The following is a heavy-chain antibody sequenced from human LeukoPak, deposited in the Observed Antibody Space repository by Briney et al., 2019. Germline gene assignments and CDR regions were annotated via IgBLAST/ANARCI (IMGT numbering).Heavy chain of an antibody. J-gene: IGHJ5*02. V-gene: IGHV3-74*01. CDR1: GFTFSNYW. D-gene: IGHD3-22*01. CDR3: ARDLGQYYDTSDNWFDP. Sequence: GGSLRLSCAASGFTFSNYWMHWVRQAPGKGLVWVSRINSDGINASYADSVKGRFTISRDNAKNTLNLQMNSLRAEDTAVYYCARDLGQYYDTSDNWFDPWGQGTLVTVSS. CDR2: INSDGINA.